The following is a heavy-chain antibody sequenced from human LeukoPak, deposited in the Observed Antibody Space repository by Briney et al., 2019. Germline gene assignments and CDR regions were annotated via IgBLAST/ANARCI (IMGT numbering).Heavy chain of an antibody. CDR1: GFTYSSYG. CDR3: AKKGNYDFWSGYILKNWFDP. J-gene: IGHJ5*02. V-gene: IGHV3-74*01. D-gene: IGHD3-3*01. Sequence: GGSLRLSCAASGFTYSSYGMHWVRQVPGKGLVWVSRINSDGSSTTYADSVKGRFTISRDNAKNTLYLQMNSLRAEDTAVYYCAKKGNYDFWSGYILKNWFDPWGQGTLVTVSS. CDR2: INSDGSST.